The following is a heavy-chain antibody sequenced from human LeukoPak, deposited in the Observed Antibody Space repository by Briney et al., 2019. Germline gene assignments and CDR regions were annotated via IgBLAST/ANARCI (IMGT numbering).Heavy chain of an antibody. D-gene: IGHD3-22*01. CDR3: ATQRPYYYDSSGPYDY. CDR2: ISSSGGST. Sequence: GGSLRLSRAASGFTFSSYAMSWVRQAPGKGLEWVSAISSSGGSTYYADSVKGRFTISRDNSENTLYLQMNSLRAEDTAVYYCATQRPYYYDSSGPYDYWGQGTLVTVSS. J-gene: IGHJ4*02. V-gene: IGHV3-23*01. CDR1: GFTFSSYA.